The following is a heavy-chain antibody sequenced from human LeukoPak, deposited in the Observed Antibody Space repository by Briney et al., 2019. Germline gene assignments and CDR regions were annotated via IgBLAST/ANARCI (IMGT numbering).Heavy chain of an antibody. CDR2: IYYSGST. D-gene: IGHD2-15*01. CDR3: ARELHAIGYCSGGSCYQYDAFDI. J-gene: IGHJ3*02. V-gene: IGHV4-59*01. CDR1: GDSIRSYY. Sequence: SETLSLTCTVSGDSIRSYYWNWIRQPPGKGLEWIGYIYYSGSTNYNPSLKSRVTISVDTSKNQFSLKLTSVTAADTAVYYCARELHAIGYCSGGSCYQYDAFDIWGQGTMVTVSS.